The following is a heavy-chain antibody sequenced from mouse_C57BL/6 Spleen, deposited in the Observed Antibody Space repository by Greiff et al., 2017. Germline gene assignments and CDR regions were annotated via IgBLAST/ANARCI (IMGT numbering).Heavy chain of an antibody. V-gene: IGHV1-64*01. D-gene: IGHD2-2*01. Sequence: QVQLQQPGAELVKPGASVKLSCKASGYTFTSYWMHWVKQRPGQGLEWIGMIHPNSGSTNYNEKFKSKATLTVDKSSSTAYMQLSSLTSEDSAVYYGARDMVDGYDEGFDYWGQGTTLTVSS. CDR1: GYTFTSYW. J-gene: IGHJ2*01. CDR3: ARDMVDGYDEGFDY. CDR2: IHPNSGST.